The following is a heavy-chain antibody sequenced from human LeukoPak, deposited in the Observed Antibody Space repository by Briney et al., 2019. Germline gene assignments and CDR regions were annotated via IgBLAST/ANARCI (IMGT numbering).Heavy chain of an antibody. CDR3: ARERIVAAGYDAFDI. Sequence: ASVKVSCKASGYTFTSYGISWVRQAPGQGLEWMVWISAYNGNTNYAQKLQGRVTMTTDTSTSTAYMELRSLRSDDTAVYYCARERIVAAGYDAFDIWGQGTMVTVSA. J-gene: IGHJ3*02. CDR2: ISAYNGNT. D-gene: IGHD6-13*01. CDR1: GYTFTSYG. V-gene: IGHV1-18*01.